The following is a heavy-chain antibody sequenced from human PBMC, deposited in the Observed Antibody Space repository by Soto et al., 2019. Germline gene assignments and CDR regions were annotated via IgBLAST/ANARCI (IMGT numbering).Heavy chain of an antibody. CDR1: GGSISSSSYY. CDR3: ARLGITFGGVIALYGMDV. V-gene: IGHV4-39*01. Sequence: SETLSLTCTVSGGSISSSSYYWGWIRQPPGKGLEWIGSIYYSGSTYYNPSLKSRVTISVDTSKNQFSLKLSPVTAADTAVYYCARLGITFGGVIALYGMDVWGQGTTVTVSS. D-gene: IGHD3-16*02. CDR2: IYYSGST. J-gene: IGHJ6*02.